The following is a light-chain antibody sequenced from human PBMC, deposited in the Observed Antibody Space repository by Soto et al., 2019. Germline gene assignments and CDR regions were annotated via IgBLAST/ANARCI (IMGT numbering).Light chain of an antibody. V-gene: IGKV1-5*02. Sequence: DIQMTQSPSSLSASVGDRVTIICRASQSVSTRLAWYQQKPGKAPKVLIYDASSWAGGVPSRFTGSGSGTEFTLTISSLQPEDFATYYCQQSYSTLWTFGQGTKVDIK. CDR1: QSVSTR. CDR3: QQSYSTLWT. CDR2: DAS. J-gene: IGKJ1*01.